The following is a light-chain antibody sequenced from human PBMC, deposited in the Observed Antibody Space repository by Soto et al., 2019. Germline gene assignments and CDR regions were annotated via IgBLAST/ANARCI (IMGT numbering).Light chain of an antibody. CDR2: KAS. CDR1: QSISSW. Sequence: DIQMTQSPSTLSASVEDRVTITCRANQSISSWLAWYQQKPGKAPKLLIYKASSLESGVPSRFSGSGSGTEFTLTICSLQPDDFATYYCQQYKSYWTFGQGTKV. V-gene: IGKV1-5*03. J-gene: IGKJ1*01. CDR3: QQYKSYWT.